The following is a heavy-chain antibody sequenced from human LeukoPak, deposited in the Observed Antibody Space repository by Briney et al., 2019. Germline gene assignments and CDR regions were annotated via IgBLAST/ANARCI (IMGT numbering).Heavy chain of an antibody. Sequence: ASVKVSCKASGYTFTGYYLHWVRQAPGQGLEWMGWINPNSGDTNYAQKFQGRVTMTRDTSISTAYMELTGLTSDDTAVYYCAKGGRNPLDNWFDPWGQGTLVTVSS. CDR2: INPNSGDT. CDR1: GYTFTGYY. J-gene: IGHJ5*02. CDR3: AKGGRNPLDNWFDP. D-gene: IGHD2-15*01. V-gene: IGHV1-2*02.